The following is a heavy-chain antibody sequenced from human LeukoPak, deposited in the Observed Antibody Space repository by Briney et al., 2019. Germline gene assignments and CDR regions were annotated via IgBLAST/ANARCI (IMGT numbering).Heavy chain of an antibody. V-gene: IGHV1-8*01. J-gene: IGHJ5*02. CDR1: GYTFTSYD. CDR2: MNPNSGNT. D-gene: IGHD2-2*01. CDR3: ARGLGYCSSTSCSPRFDP. Sequence: ASVRVSCKASGYTFTSYDINWVRQAPGQGLEWMGWMNPNSGNTGYAQKFQGRVTMTRNTSISTAYMELSSLRSEDTAVYYCARGLGYCSSTSCSPRFDPWGQGTLVTVSS.